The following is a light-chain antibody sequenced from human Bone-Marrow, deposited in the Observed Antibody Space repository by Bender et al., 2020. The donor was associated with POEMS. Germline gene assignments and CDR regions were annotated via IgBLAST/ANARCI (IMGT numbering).Light chain of an antibody. CDR2: DVN. V-gene: IGLV2-14*03. Sequence: QSALTQPASVSGSPGQSITISCTGTSSDVGGHIYVSWYQQHPGKVPKLLIYDVNTRPSGVPDRFSGSKSGTSASLAITGLQAEDEGDYYCQSYDNSLGGWVFGGGTKLTVL. CDR3: QSYDNSLGGWV. J-gene: IGLJ3*02. CDR1: SSDVGGHIY.